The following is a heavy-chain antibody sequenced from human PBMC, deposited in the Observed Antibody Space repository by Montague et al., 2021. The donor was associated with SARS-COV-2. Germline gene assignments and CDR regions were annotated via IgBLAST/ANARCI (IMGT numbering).Heavy chain of an antibody. Sequence: SLRLSCAASGFTFSSYWMSWVRQAPGKGLEWVANIKQDGSEKYYXDSVKGRFTISRDNAKNSLYLQMNSLRAEDTAVYYCARVQRTTGTTRLGTYYYYYYGMDDWGQGTTVTVSS. V-gene: IGHV3-7*01. CDR1: GFTFSSYW. J-gene: IGHJ6*02. CDR3: ARVQRTTGTTRLGTYYYYYYGMDD. D-gene: IGHD1-1*01. CDR2: IKQDGSEK.